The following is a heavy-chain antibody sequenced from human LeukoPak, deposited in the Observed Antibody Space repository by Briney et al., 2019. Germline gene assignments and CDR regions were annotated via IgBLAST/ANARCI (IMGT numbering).Heavy chain of an antibody. CDR2: INHSGST. J-gene: IGHJ6*03. CDR3: ASSPAAAGTWYYYMDV. Sequence: SETLSLTCAVYGGSFSGYYWSWIRQPPGKGLEWIGEINHSGSTNYNPSLKSRVTISVDTSKNQFSLKLSSVTAVDTAVYYCASSPAAAGTWYYYMDVWGKGTTVTVSS. CDR1: GGSFSGYY. V-gene: IGHV4-34*01. D-gene: IGHD6-13*01.